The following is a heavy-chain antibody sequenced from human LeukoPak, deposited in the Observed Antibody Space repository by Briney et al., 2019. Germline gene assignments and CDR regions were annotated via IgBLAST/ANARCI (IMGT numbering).Heavy chain of an antibody. CDR1: GFTFSSYA. V-gene: IGHV3-23*01. J-gene: IGHJ5*02. CDR3: AKDMGEVAGSHWFDP. Sequence: PGGSLRLSCAASGFTFSSYAMSWVRQAPGEGLEWVSDISGSGGSTYYADSVKGRFTISRDNAKNALYLQMNSLRVEDTALYYCAKDMGEVAGSHWFDPWGQGTLVTVSS. CDR2: ISGSGGST. D-gene: IGHD6-19*01.